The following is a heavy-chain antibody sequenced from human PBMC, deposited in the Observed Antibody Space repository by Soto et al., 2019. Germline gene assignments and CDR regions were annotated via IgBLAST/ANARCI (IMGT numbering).Heavy chain of an antibody. CDR2: IYHSGDT. CDR1: GYSLTSGYY. CDR3: ARARIVVAGTIVDY. J-gene: IGHJ4*02. V-gene: IGHV4-38-2*01. Sequence: LSLTCAVSGYSLTSGYYCGWIRQPPGKGLEWIGSIYHSGDTYYNPSLKSRVTISVDTSKNHFSLKLTSVTAADTAVYYCARARIVVAGTIVDYWGQGTLATVSS. D-gene: IGHD6-19*01.